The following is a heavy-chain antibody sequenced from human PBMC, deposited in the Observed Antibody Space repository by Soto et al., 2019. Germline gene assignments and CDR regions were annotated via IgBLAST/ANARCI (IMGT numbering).Heavy chain of an antibody. Sequence: QVHLEESGGGVVQPGTSLRLSCVASGFTFSSYGMHWVRQAPGKGLEWVAVIPNTENKKYYADSVKGRFTISRDNSQNTLFLQKDSLMSEDTAMYYCARTAGGRVRGALDIWGQGTMVTVS. V-gene: IGHV3-30-3*01. CDR1: GFTFSSYG. J-gene: IGHJ3*02. D-gene: IGHD6-13*01. CDR3: ARTAGGRVRGALDI. CDR2: IPNTENKK.